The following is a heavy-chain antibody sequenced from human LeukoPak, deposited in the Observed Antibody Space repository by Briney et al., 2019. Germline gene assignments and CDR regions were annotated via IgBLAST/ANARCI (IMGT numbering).Heavy chain of an antibody. V-gene: IGHV3-7*04. CDR1: LFTLIRYL. Sequence: PGGSLRLSCVASLFTLIRYLMSSVRPAPGKEGAWVASINQDGSKKYYAYSVEGRFTISRDNAKNSLYLQMNSLSADDTAVYYCARGGFGGSPPDYWGQGTLVTVSS. CDR2: INQDGSKK. J-gene: IGHJ4*02. D-gene: IGHD1-26*01. CDR3: ARGGFGGSPPDY.